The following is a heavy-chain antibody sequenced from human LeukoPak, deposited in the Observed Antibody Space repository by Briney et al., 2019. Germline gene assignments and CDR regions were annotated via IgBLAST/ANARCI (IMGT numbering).Heavy chain of an antibody. J-gene: IGHJ3*02. Sequence: ASVKVSCKPSGYTFTSYYMHWVRQAPGQGLEWMGIINPSGGSTSYAQKFQGRVTMTRDMSTSTVYMELSSLRSEDTAVYYCARDGRDGYNYDAFDIWGQGTMVTVSS. CDR1: GYTFTSYY. CDR3: ARDGRDGYNYDAFDI. CDR2: INPSGGST. V-gene: IGHV1-46*01. D-gene: IGHD5-24*01.